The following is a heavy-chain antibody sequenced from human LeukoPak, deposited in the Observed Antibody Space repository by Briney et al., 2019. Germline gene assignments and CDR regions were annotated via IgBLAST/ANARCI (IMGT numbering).Heavy chain of an antibody. V-gene: IGHV3-30*18. J-gene: IGHJ4*02. Sequence: PGGSLRLSCAASGFTFSSYGMHWVRQAPGKGLEWVAVISYDGSNKYYADSVKGRFTISRDNSKNTLYLQMNSLRAEDTAVYYCAKDLSYDSSGYDYWGQGTLVTVSS. CDR3: AKDLSYDSSGYDY. CDR1: GFTFSSYG. CDR2: ISYDGSNK. D-gene: IGHD3-22*01.